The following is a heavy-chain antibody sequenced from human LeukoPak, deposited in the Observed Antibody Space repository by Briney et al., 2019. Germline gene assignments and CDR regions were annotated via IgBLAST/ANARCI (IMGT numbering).Heavy chain of an antibody. V-gene: IGHV4-34*01. Sequence: SETLSLTGGVYGGSFSGYYWSWIRQPPGKGLEWIGEINHSGSTNYNPSLKSRVTISVDTSKNQFSLKLSSVTAADTAVYYCARGGGGWLPFDYWGQGTLVTVSS. CDR3: ARGGGGWLPFDY. J-gene: IGHJ4*02. CDR2: INHSGST. D-gene: IGHD5-24*01. CDR1: GGSFSGYY.